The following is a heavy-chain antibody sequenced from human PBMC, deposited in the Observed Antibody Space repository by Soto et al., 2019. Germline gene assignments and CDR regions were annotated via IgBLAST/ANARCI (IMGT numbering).Heavy chain of an antibody. Sequence: ASVKVSCKASGYTFTSCYMHWVRQAPGQGLEWMGIINPSGGSTSYAQKFQGRVTMTRDTSTSTVYMELSSLRSEDTAVYYCARYYYDSSGPLFFDYWGQGTLVTVSS. CDR2: INPSGGST. V-gene: IGHV1-46*01. CDR1: GYTFTSCY. D-gene: IGHD3-22*01. CDR3: ARYYYDSSGPLFFDY. J-gene: IGHJ4*02.